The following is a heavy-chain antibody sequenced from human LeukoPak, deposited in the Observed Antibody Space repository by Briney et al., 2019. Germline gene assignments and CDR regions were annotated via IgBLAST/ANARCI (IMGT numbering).Heavy chain of an antibody. V-gene: IGHV4-34*01. CDR1: GGSFSGYY. CDR3: AAYGSGADNWVDF. CDR2: INNSGSS. D-gene: IGHD3-10*01. Sequence: SETLSLTCAVYGGSFSGYYWSWIRQPQGKGLEWIGEINNSGSSNSYPSLKNRVIITVDTSKNQFSLKQRSVTAADTAVDYCAAYGSGADNWVDFERQGTL. J-gene: IGHJ5*01.